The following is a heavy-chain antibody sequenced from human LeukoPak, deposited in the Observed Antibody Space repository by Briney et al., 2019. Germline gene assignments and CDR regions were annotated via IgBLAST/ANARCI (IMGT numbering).Heavy chain of an antibody. V-gene: IGHV1-18*01. J-gene: IGHJ4*02. D-gene: IGHD2-2*01. CDR1: GYTFTSYG. CDR3: ARAQQWALRCSSTSCYYFDY. Sequence: ASVRVSCKASGYTFTSYGISWVRQAPGQGLEWMGWISAYNGNTNYAQKFQGRVTITADESTSTAYMELSSLRSEDTAVYYCARAQQWALRCSSTSCYYFDYWGQGTLVTVSS. CDR2: ISAYNGNT.